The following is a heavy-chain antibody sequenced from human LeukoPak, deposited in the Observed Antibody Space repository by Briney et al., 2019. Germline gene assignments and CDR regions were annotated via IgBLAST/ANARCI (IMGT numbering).Heavy chain of an antibody. CDR2: ISGSGGST. V-gene: IGHV3-23*01. CDR3: AKGLRITFDY. J-gene: IGHJ4*02. Sequence: PGGSLRLFCAASGFTFSSYAMSWVRQAPGKGLEWVSGISGSGGSTYYADSVKGRFTISRDNSKNTLYLQMSSLRAEDTAVYYCAKGLRITFDYWGQGTLVTVSS. D-gene: IGHD1-20*01. CDR1: GFTFSSYA.